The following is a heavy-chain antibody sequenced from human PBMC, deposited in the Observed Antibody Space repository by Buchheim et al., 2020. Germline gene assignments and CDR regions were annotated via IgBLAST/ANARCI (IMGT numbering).Heavy chain of an antibody. Sequence: QVQLQESGPGLVKPSQTLSLTCSVSGGSISSGNYHWSWIRQPAGKGLEWIGRICTSGSTNYNPSLKSPVTISVDTSKNKFSLKLSSVTAADTAVYYCARGGNWNNYFDYWGQGTL. J-gene: IGHJ4*02. CDR1: GGSISSGNYH. V-gene: IGHV4-61*02. D-gene: IGHD1/OR15-1a*01. CDR3: ARGGNWNNYFDY. CDR2: ICTSGST.